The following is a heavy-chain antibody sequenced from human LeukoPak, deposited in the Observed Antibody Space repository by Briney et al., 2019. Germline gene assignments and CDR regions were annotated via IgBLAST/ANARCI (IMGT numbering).Heavy chain of an antibody. J-gene: IGHJ4*02. CDR3: ASRYNSLTSPSDY. CDR1: GFLFRTYN. D-gene: IGHD1-1*01. Sequence: PGGSLRLSCAASGFLFRTYNMNWVRQAPGKGLEWVSSISTSSRYIYYADSVKGRFTISRDNAKNSLYLQMNSLRAEDTAVYYCASRYNSLTSPSDYWGQGTLVTVSS. V-gene: IGHV3-21*01. CDR2: ISTSSRYI.